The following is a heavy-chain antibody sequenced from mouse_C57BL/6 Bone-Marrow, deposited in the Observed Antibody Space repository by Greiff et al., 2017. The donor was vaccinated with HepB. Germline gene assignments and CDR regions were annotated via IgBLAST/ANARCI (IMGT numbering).Heavy chain of an antibody. CDR3: AKNTAYYSNPYYAMDY. J-gene: IGHJ4*01. V-gene: IGHV2-4*01. D-gene: IGHD2-5*01. CDR2: IWSGGST. CDR1: GFSLTSYG. Sequence: VKLMESGPGLVQPSQSLSITCTVSGFSLTSYGVHWVRQPPGKGLEWLGVIWSGGSTDYNAAFISRLSISKDNSKSQVFFKMNSLQADDTAIYYCAKNTAYYSNPYYAMDYWGQGTSVTVSS.